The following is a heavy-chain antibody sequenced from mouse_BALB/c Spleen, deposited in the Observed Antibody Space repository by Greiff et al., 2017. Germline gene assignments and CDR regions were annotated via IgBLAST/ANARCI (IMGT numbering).Heavy chain of an antibody. V-gene: IGHV7-1*02. Sequence: EVKLMESGGGLVQPGGSLRLSCATSGFTFSDFYMEWVRQPPGKRLEWIAASRNKANDYTTEYSASVKGRFIVSRDTSQSILYLQMNALRAEDTAIYYCARDAGSSGNALFAYWGQGTLVTVSA. J-gene: IGHJ3*01. CDR3: ARDAGSSGNALFAY. CDR1: GFTFSDFY. D-gene: IGHD3-1*01. CDR2: SRNKANDYTT.